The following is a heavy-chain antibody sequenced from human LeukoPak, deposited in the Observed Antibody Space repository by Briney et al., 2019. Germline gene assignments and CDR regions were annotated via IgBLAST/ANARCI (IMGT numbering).Heavy chain of an antibody. CDR2: ISGSSGST. CDR3: VKDFSTAYCSGGSCNTDYFQH. J-gene: IGHJ1*01. V-gene: IGHV3-23*01. Sequence: GGSLRLSCAASGFTFISYAMSWVRQAPGKGLEWVSGISGSSGSTYYADSVKGRFTISRDNSKNTLYLQMNSLRAEDTAIYYCVKDFSTAYCSGGSCNTDYFQHWGQGTLVTVSS. D-gene: IGHD2-15*01. CDR1: GFTFISYA.